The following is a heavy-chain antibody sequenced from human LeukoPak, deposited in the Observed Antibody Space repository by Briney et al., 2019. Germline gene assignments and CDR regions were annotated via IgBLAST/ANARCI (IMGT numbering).Heavy chain of an antibody. V-gene: IGHV3-9*01. Sequence: PGGSLRLSCAASGFTFDDYAMHWVRQAPGKGLEWVSGISWNSNNIDYADSVKGRFTISRDNAKNSLYLQMNTLRVEDTAVYYCTRDLMDYDVSTGLHHYYMDVWGQGTTVTVSS. D-gene: IGHD3-9*01. J-gene: IGHJ6*02. CDR1: GFTFDDYA. CDR3: TRDLMDYDVSTGLHHYYMDV. CDR2: ISWNSNNI.